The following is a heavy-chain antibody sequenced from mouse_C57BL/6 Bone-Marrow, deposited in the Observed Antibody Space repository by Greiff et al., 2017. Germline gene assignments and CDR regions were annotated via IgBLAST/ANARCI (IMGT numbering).Heavy chain of an antibody. Sequence: VQLQQSGAELARPGASVKLSCKASGYTFTSYGISWVKQRTGQGLEWIVEISPRSGNTYYNEKFKGKATLSADKSYCKAYMELRILTSEDSAVYFCARPGYYVGWYFDVWGTGTTVTVSS. CDR2: ISPRSGNT. CDR1: GYTFTSYG. D-gene: IGHD2-3*01. V-gene: IGHV1-81*01. CDR3: ARPGYYVGWYFDV. J-gene: IGHJ1*03.